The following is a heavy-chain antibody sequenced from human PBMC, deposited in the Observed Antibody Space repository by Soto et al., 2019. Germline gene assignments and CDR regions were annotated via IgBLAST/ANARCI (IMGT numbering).Heavy chain of an antibody. D-gene: IGHD3-10*01. CDR3: AKDQGNYYGSGSYPDAFDI. V-gene: IGHV3-23*01. J-gene: IGHJ3*02. Sequence: EVQLLESGGGLVQPGGSLRLSCAASGFTFSSYAMSWVRQAPGKGLEWVSAISGSGGSTYYADSVKGRFTISRDNSKNTLYLHMNSLRAEDTAVYYCAKDQGNYYGSGSYPDAFDIWGQGTMVTVSS. CDR2: ISGSGGST. CDR1: GFTFSSYA.